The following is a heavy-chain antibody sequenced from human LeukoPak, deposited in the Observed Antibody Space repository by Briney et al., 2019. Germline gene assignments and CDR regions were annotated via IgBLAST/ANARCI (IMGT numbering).Heavy chain of an antibody. D-gene: IGHD1-26*01. Sequence: GASVKVSCKASGYTFTNYYINWVRQATGQGLEWMGWMNPNSGNTGYAQKFQGRVTMTRYTSISTAYMELSSLRSEDTAVYYCATDGIPGATTTLDYWGQGTLVTVSS. J-gene: IGHJ4*02. CDR3: ATDGIPGATTTLDY. V-gene: IGHV1-8*01. CDR2: MNPNSGNT. CDR1: GYTFTNYY.